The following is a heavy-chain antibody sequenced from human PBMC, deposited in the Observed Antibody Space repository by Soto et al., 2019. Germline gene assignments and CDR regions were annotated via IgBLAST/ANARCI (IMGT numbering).Heavy chain of an antibody. V-gene: IGHV3-48*01. Sequence: SSSTIYYADSVKGRFTISRDNAKNSLYLQMNSLRAEDTAVYYCARDATGIPGIAAAGTIDYWGQGTLVTVS. CDR2: SSSTI. D-gene: IGHD6-13*01. J-gene: IGHJ4*02. CDR3: ARDATGIPGIAAAGTIDY.